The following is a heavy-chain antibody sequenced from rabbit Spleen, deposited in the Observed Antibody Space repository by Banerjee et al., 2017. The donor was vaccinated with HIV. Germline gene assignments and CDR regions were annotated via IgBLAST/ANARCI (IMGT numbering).Heavy chain of an antibody. D-gene: IGHD2-1*01. Sequence: QEQLEESGGDLVKPGASLTLTCTGSGFSFSSGYWICWVRQAPGKGLECIGCIYIVTGIAYYATWAKGRFTISKLSSTTLTLQMTSLTDADTATYFCARTWGLADGDQFFDLWGQGTLVTVS. CDR1: GFSFSSGYW. CDR3: ARTWGLADGDQFFDL. CDR2: IYIVTGIA. V-gene: IGHV1S45*01. J-gene: IGHJ4*01.